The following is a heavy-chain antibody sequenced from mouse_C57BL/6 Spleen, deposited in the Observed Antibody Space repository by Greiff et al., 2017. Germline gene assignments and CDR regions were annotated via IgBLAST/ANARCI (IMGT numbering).Heavy chain of an antibody. CDR2: IYPGDGDT. J-gene: IGHJ1*03. CDR3: ARWGGWYFDV. CDR1: GYAFSSYW. Sequence: QVQLQQSGAELVKPGASVKISCKASGYAFSSYWMNWVKQRPGKGLEWIGQIYPGDGDTTYNGKVKGKATLTADKSSRTAYMQLSSLTAEDSAVYFCARWGGWYFDVWGTGTTVTVSS. V-gene: IGHV1-80*01.